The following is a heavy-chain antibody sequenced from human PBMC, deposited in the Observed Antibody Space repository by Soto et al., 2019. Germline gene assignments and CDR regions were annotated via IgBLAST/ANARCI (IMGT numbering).Heavy chain of an antibody. D-gene: IGHD6-13*01. V-gene: IGHV1-8*01. J-gene: IGHJ4*02. CDR1: GYTSTSYD. CDR3: ATPRKPPAYSSSWPYPEYYFDY. Sequence: ASVKVSCKASGYTSTSYDINWVRQATGQGLEWMGWMNPNSGNTGYAQKFQGRVTMTRNTSISTAYMELSSLRSEDTAVYYCATPRKPPAYSSSWPYPEYYFDYWGQGTLVTVSS. CDR2: MNPNSGNT.